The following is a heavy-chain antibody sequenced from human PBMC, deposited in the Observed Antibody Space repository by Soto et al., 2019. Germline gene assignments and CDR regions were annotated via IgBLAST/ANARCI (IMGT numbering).Heavy chain of an antibody. CDR3: ARNPWGNWRSEAFDI. CDR2: VYSSGST. D-gene: IGHD1-20*01. CDR1: GGAMHNYY. V-gene: IGHV4-59*01. J-gene: IGHJ3*02. Sequence: QMQLHESGPGLVKPSETLSLTCAVSGGAMHNYYWPWLRQSPGKGLEWIGYVYSSGSTTHNPSLRKRVSGALDLAKNQVSRSLRSVTAADTAVYYCARNPWGNWRSEAFDIWGQGTMGTVSS.